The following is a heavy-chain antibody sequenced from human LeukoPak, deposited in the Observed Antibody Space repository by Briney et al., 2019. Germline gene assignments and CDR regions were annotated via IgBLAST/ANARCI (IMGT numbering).Heavy chain of an antibody. CDR2: INPNSGGT. V-gene: IGHV1-2*06. J-gene: IGHJ4*02. CDR1: GYTFTGYY. Sequence: ASVKVSCKASGYTFTGYYMHWVRQAPGQGLEWMGRINPNSGGTNYAQKFQGRVTMTRDTSISTAYMEPSRLRSDDTAVYYCARALRRDGYNLGYWGQGTLVTVSS. D-gene: IGHD5-24*01. CDR3: ARALRRDGYNLGY.